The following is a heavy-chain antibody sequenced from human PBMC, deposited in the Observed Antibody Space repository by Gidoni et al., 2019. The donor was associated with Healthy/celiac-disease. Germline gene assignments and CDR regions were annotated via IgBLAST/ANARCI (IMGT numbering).Heavy chain of an antibody. Sequence: EVQLGESGGGLVKPAGSLGTSCVASGLTFGSHWMHWVRQVPGKGLVWVSRINSDGSSTSYADSVKGRFTISRDNAKNTLYLQMNSLRGEDTAVYYCARRYDCGGDCPFDYWGQGTLVTVSS. CDR2: INSDGSST. CDR1: GLTFGSHW. J-gene: IGHJ4*02. D-gene: IGHD2-21*02. V-gene: IGHV3-74*01. CDR3: ARRYDCGGDCPFDY.